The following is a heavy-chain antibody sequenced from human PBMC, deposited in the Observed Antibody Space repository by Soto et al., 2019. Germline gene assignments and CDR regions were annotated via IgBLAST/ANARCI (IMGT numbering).Heavy chain of an antibody. J-gene: IGHJ6*03. CDR3: ARDTDCSGGSCYWVDYYYYYMDV. CDR1: GYTFTSYG. D-gene: IGHD2-15*01. Sequence: ASVKVSCKASGYTFTSYGISWVRQAPGQGLEWMGWISAYNGNTNYAQKLQGRVTMTTDTSTSTAYMELRSLRSDDTAVYYCARDTDCSGGSCYWVDYYYYYMDVWGKGTTVTVSS. CDR2: ISAYNGNT. V-gene: IGHV1-18*01.